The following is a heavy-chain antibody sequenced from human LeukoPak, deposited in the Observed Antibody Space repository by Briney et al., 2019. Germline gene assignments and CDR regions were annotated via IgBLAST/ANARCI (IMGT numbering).Heavy chain of an antibody. D-gene: IGHD6-19*01. CDR2: IYYSGTT. Sequence: SETLSLTCTVSCGSISSGSYSWGWIRQPPGKGLEWIGTIYYSGTTYYNPSLRSRLTISVDTSKNQFSLKLSSVTAADTAVYYCARQYSSVWQSFDWWGQGSLVTVSS. J-gene: IGHJ4*02. CDR3: ARQYSSVWQSFDW. CDR1: CGSISSGSYS. V-gene: IGHV4-39*01.